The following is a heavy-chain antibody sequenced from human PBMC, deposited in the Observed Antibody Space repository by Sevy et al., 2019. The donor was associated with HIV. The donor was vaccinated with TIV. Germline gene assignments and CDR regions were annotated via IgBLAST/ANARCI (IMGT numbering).Heavy chain of an antibody. V-gene: IGHV1-2*02. CDR3: ARDLRLRGYSYGSFGY. CDR2: INPNSGGT. CDR1: GYTFTGQY. J-gene: IGHJ4*02. D-gene: IGHD5-18*01. Sequence: ASVKVSCKASGYTFTGQYIHWVRQAPGQGLEWMGWINPNSGGTNYRQDFQGRVTLTRDTSYTTAYMELSGLKSDDTAIYYCARDLRLRGYSYGSFGYWGQGTLVTVSS.